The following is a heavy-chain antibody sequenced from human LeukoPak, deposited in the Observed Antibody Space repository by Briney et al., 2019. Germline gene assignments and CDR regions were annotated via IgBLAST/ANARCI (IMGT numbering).Heavy chain of an antibody. CDR3: ARKGLSPPPGPQPDTRRTAFDS. CDR1: GGSISSSIW. Sequence: KPSGTLSLTCAVSGGSISSSIWWSWVRQPPGKGLEWVGEIYHSGSTNYNPSLKSRVTISVDRSKNQFSLMLTSVTAADTAVYYCARKGLSPPPGPQPDTRRTAFDSWGQGTMVTVSS. CDR2: IYHSGST. J-gene: IGHJ3*01. D-gene: IGHD1-1*01. V-gene: IGHV4-4*02.